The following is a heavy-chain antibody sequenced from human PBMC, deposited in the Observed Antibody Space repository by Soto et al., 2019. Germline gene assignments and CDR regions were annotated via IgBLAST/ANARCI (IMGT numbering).Heavy chain of an antibody. J-gene: IGHJ4*02. CDR3: ARQNIGWSFDY. CDR2: INSDGRST. V-gene: IGHV3-74*01. D-gene: IGHD6-19*01. CDR1: GFTFSGHW. Sequence: GGSLRLSCAASGFTFSGHWFHWVRQAPGQGLVWVSHINSDGRSTTYADSVKGRFTISRGNAKNTVYLQMNSLRAEDTAVYYCARQNIGWSFDYWGQGTLVTVSS.